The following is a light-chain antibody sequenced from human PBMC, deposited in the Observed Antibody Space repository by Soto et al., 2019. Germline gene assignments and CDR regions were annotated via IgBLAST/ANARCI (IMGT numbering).Light chain of an antibody. CDR2: AAS. Sequence: DIQMTQSPSSVSASVGDRVTITCRASQDISSWLAWYQQKPGKAPKFLIFAASSLQSGVPSRFSGSGSGTDFTLTISSLQAEDVAVYYCQQYYSDPPTFGQGTRLEIK. CDR3: QQYYSDPPT. J-gene: IGKJ2*01. CDR1: QDISSW. V-gene: IGKV1D-16*01.